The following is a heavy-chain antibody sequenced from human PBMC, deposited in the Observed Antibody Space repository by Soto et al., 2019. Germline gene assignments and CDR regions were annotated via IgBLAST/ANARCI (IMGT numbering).Heavy chain of an antibody. J-gene: IGHJ4*02. CDR2: IYHSGST. CDR1: GGCMSSSKW. V-gene: IGHV4-4*02. Sequence: SETLALACAVSGGCMSSSKWGSWVRQPPGKGLEWIGEIYHSGSTNYNPSLKSRVTISVDKSKNQFSLKLSSVTAADTAVYYCARVGYGYSSSWFRGPFDYWGQGTLVTVSS. CDR3: ARVGYGYSSSWFRGPFDY. D-gene: IGHD6-13*01.